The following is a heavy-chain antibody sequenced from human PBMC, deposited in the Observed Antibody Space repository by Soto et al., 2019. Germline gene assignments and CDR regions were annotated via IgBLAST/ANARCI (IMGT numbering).Heavy chain of an antibody. CDR1: GGSISGGDYY. Sequence: SETLSLTCTVSGGSISGGDYYWSWIRQPPGKGLEWIGYIYNGGTTNYSPSLKSRVTISVDTSKNQFSLKLNSVTAADTAVYYCARDGSERPATYWGQGILVTVSS. CDR3: ARDGSERPATY. V-gene: IGHV4-61*08. J-gene: IGHJ4*02. CDR2: IYNGGTT. D-gene: IGHD3-10*01.